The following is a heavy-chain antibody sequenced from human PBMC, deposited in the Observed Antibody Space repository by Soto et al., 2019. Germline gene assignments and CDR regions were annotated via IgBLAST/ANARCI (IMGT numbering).Heavy chain of an antibody. CDR2: INTDNGGA. Sequence: QVQLVQSGAEVKKPGASVKVSCKASGYIFTDYHIHWVRQAPGQGLEFMGWINTDNGGAGSAQQFQGSVTVTRDTSITTVYLALSNLRSDATAVYFCAKERGSNSLHPSYNWFDTWGQGTLITVSS. CDR3: AKERGSNSLHPSYNWFDT. D-gene: IGHD6-13*01. J-gene: IGHJ5*02. CDR1: GYIFTDYH. V-gene: IGHV1-2*02.